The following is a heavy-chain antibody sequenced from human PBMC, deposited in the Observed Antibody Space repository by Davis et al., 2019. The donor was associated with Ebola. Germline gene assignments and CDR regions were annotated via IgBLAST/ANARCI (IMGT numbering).Heavy chain of an antibody. V-gene: IGHV1-46*01. D-gene: IGHD6-6*01. Sequence: AASVKVSCKASGYTFTSYYMHWVRQAPGQGLEWMGIINPSGGSTSYAQKFQGRVTMTRDTSTSTVYMELSSLRSEDTAVYYCAKSQLRSSSSSDWFDPWGQGTLVTVSS. CDR2: INPSGGST. CDR3: AKSQLRSSSSSDWFDP. J-gene: IGHJ5*02. CDR1: GYTFTSYY.